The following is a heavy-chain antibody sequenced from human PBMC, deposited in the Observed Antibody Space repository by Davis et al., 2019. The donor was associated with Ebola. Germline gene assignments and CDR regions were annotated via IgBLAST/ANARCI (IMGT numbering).Heavy chain of an antibody. V-gene: IGHV5-51*01. CDR3: ARRSTMVRGEWFDP. CDR2: IFTGDSDT. D-gene: IGHD3-10*01. J-gene: IGHJ5*02. Sequence: GESLKISCQDSGNSFSSHWIAWVRQKPGKGLEWMGIIFTGDSDTRYSPSFRGQVTISADKSFKTSFLHWSSLKASDTAMYYCARRSTMVRGEWFDPWGQGTLVTVSS. CDR1: GNSFSSHW.